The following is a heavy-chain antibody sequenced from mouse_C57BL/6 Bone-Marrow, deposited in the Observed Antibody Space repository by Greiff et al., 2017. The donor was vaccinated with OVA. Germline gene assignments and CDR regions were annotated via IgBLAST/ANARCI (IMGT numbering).Heavy chain of an antibody. V-gene: IGHV1-69*01. J-gene: IGHJ3*01. CDR2: IDPSDSYT. CDR1: GYTFTSYW. CDR3: ARVDGYYLFAY. D-gene: IGHD2-3*01. Sequence: QVQLQQPGAELVMPGASVKLSCKASGYTFTSYWMHWVKQRPGQGLEWIGEIDPSDSYTNYNQKFKGKSTLTVDKSSSTAYMQLSSLTSEDSAVDYCARVDGYYLFAYWGQGTLVTVSA.